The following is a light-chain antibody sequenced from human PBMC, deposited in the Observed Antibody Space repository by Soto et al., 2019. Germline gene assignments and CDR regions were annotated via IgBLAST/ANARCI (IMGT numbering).Light chain of an antibody. J-gene: IGKJ5*01. Sequence: EIVLTQSPATLSLSPGERATLSCRASQSVSSSLAWYQQKFGQAPRLLIYDASNRATGIPARFSGSGSGTDFTLPFSSLEAEDFAVYYCQQRANFIPFGQGTRLEIK. CDR2: DAS. CDR3: QQRANFIP. V-gene: IGKV3-11*01. CDR1: QSVSSS.